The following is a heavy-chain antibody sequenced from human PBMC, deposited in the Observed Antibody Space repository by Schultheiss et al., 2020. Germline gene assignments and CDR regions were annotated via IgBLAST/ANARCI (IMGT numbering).Heavy chain of an antibody. V-gene: IGHV3-9*01. CDR3: AKDIKIRGIAVAGSYFDY. D-gene: IGHD6-19*01. J-gene: IGHJ4*02. CDR1: GFTFDDYA. CDR2: ISWNSGSI. Sequence: GGSLRLSCVASGFTFDDYAMHWVRQAPGKGLEWVSGISWNSGSIGYADSVKGRFTISRDNAKNSLYLQMNSLRAEDTALYYCAKDIKIRGIAVAGSYFDYWGQGTLGNGYS.